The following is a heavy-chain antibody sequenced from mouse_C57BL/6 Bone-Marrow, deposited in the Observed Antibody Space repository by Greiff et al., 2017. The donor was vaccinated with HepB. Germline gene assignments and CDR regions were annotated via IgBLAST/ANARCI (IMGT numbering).Heavy chain of an antibody. CDR2: IDPSDSYT. D-gene: IGHD1-1*01. CDR3: ARAGPRYD. V-gene: IGHV1-59*01. CDR1: GYTFTSYW. Sequence: VQLQQPGAELVRPGTSVKLSCKASGYTFTSYWMHWVKQRPGQGLEWIGVIDPSDSYTNYNQKFKGKATLTVDTSSSTAYMQLSSLTSEDSAVYYCARAGPRYDWGQGTTLTVSS. J-gene: IGHJ2*01.